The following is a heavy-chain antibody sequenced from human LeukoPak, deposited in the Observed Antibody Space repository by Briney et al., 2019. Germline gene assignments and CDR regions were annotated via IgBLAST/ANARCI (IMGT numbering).Heavy chain of an antibody. D-gene: IGHD6-19*01. CDR2: IYSGGST. V-gene: IGHV3-53*01. J-gene: IGHJ4*02. Sequence: PGGSLRLSCAASGFAVSSNYMSWVRQAPGKGLEWVSVIYSGGSTYYADSVKGRFTISRDNAKNTLYLQMNSLRADDTAVYYCARSRWLDAFDYWGQGTLVTVSS. CDR1: GFAVSSNY. CDR3: ARSRWLDAFDY.